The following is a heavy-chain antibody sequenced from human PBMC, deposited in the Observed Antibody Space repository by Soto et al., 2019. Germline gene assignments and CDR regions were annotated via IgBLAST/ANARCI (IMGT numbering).Heavy chain of an antibody. D-gene: IGHD3-9*01. V-gene: IGHV3-30-3*01. Sequence: GGSLRLSCAASGFTFSSHAMHWVRQAPGKGLEWVAVISYDGSNKYYADSVKGRFTISRDNSKNTLYLQMNSLRAEDTAVYYCARDMVDPEIYYDILTGSLAYWGQGTLVTVSS. CDR2: ISYDGSNK. CDR3: ARDMVDPEIYYDILTGSLAY. J-gene: IGHJ4*02. CDR1: GFTFSSHA.